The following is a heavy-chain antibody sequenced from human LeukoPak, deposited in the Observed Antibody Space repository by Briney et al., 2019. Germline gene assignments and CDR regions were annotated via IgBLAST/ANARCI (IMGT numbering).Heavy chain of an antibody. CDR2: TRNKANSYTT. V-gene: IGHV3-72*01. D-gene: IGHD7-27*01. J-gene: IGHJ4*02. CDR1: GFTFSDHY. CDR3: TRDLLRIPWG. Sequence: GGSLRLSCAASGFTFSDHYMDWVRQAPGKGLEWVGRTRNKANSYTTEYAASVKGRFTISRDDSKNSLYLQMNSLKTEDTAVYYCTRDLLRIPWGWGQGTLVTVSS.